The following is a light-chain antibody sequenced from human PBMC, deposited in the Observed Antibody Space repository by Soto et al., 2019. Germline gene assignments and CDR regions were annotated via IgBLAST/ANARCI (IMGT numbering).Light chain of an antibody. J-gene: IGKJ1*01. Sequence: EIVLTQSPATLSSSPGERATPSCRASQSVSSYLAWYQQKPGQAPRLLIYDASNRATGIPARFSGSGSGTDFTLTISSLEPEDFAVYYCQQRSNWWTFGQGTKVDIK. CDR2: DAS. CDR3: QQRSNWWT. CDR1: QSVSSY. V-gene: IGKV3-11*01.